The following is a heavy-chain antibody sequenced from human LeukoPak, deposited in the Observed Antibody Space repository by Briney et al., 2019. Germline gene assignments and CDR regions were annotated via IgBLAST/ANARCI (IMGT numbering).Heavy chain of an antibody. D-gene: IGHD4-23*01. V-gene: IGHV3-7*01. CDR2: IKQDGNEK. Sequence: HPGVSLRLYCTASGFTFNNFWMAWIRQAPGKGLEWVANIKQDGNEKYYIDSVKGRFTISRDNANNSIYLQMNSLRAEDTAVYYCTRINNRNSDYWGQGTLVTVSS. CDR3: TRINNRNSDY. J-gene: IGHJ4*02. CDR1: GFTFNNFW.